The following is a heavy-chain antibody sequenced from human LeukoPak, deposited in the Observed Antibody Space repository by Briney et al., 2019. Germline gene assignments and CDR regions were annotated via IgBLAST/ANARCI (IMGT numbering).Heavy chain of an antibody. J-gene: IGHJ4*02. Sequence: ASVKVSCKASGYTFTSYDINWVRQATGQGLEWMGWMNPNSGNSGYAQKFQGRVTITRNTSISTAYMELSSLRSEDTAVYYCARGPIAAAWGDYWGQGTLATVSS. CDR2: MNPNSGNS. V-gene: IGHV1-8*03. D-gene: IGHD6-13*01. CDR3: ARGPIAAAWGDY. CDR1: GYTFTSYD.